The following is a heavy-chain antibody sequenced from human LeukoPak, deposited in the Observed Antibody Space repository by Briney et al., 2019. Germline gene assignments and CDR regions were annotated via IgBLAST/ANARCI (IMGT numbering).Heavy chain of an antibody. CDR3: ARVMGYCSGGSCFDYYYYSMDV. V-gene: IGHV3-11*01. CDR1: GFTFSDYY. D-gene: IGHD2-15*01. Sequence: GGSLRLSCAASGFTFSDYYMSWIRQAPGKGLEWVSYISSSGSTIYYADSVKGRFTISRDNAKNSLYLQMNSLRAEDTAVYYCARVMGYCSGGSCFDYYYYSMDVWGQGTTVTVSS. CDR2: ISSSGSTI. J-gene: IGHJ6*02.